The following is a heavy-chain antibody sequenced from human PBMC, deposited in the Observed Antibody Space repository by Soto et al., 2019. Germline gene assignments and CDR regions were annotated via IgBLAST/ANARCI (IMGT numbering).Heavy chain of an antibody. CDR1: GFTFSSHV. Sequence: PGGSLRLSCEASGFTFSSHVMTWVRQAPGKGPEWVSTITADGGTYYADSVKGRFAMSRDTSKSTLYLQMNSLGAEDTAAYYCELHVSCSGGSCQYDAFDIRGQGTMVTV. D-gene: IGHD2-15*01. J-gene: IGHJ3*02. V-gene: IGHV3-23*01. CDR2: ITADGGT. CDR3: ELHVSCSGGSCQYDAFDI.